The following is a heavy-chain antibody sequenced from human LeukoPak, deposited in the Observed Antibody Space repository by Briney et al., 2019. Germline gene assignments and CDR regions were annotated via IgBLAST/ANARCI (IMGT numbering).Heavy chain of an antibody. CDR3: AKDNPVLQY. V-gene: IGHV3-30*18. J-gene: IGHJ4*02. CDR2: ISKDEGNK. Sequence: PAGGSLRLSCAASGFSFSTFGMHWVRQTPGKGLEWVSHISKDEGNKYYADSVKGRFTISRDTSKNTLFLQMNSLRAEDTAVYYCAKDNPVLQYWGQGTLVTVSS. CDR1: GFSFSTFG.